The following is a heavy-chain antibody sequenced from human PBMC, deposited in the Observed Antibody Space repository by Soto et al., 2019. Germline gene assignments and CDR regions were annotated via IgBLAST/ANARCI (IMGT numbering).Heavy chain of an antibody. CDR1: GYTFTSYY. V-gene: IGHV1-46*01. CDR2: ISPSDGST. J-gene: IGHJ6*02. CDR3: ARVVVVKDYYGMDV. D-gene: IGHD3-22*01. Sequence: ASVKVSCKASGYTFTSYYMHWVRQAPGQGLEWMGIISPSDGSTRYAQKFQGRVTMTRDTSTSTVYMELSSLRSEDTAVYYCARVVVVKDYYGMDVWGQGTTVTVSS.